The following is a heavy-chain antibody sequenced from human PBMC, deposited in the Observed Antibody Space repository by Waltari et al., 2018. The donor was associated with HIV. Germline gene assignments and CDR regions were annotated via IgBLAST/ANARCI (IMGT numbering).Heavy chain of an antibody. J-gene: IGHJ6*02. V-gene: IGHV1-8*01. CDR2: MNPNSGNT. CDR1: GYTFTSYD. Sequence: QVQLVQSGAEVKKPGASVKVSCKASGYTFTSYDIHWVRQATGQGLEWMGWMNPNSGNTGYAQKFQGRVTMTRNTSISTAYMELSSLRSEDTAVYYCAGRYSYGYAGDYYYGMDVWGQGTTVTVSS. D-gene: IGHD5-18*01. CDR3: AGRYSYGYAGDYYYGMDV.